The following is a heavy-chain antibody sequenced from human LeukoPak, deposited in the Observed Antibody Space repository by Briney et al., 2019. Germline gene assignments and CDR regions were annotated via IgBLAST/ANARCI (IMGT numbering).Heavy chain of an antibody. D-gene: IGHD3-10*01. CDR2: IGGGDTPI. V-gene: IGHV3-48*03. CDR3: ARDLRPYGSGSYSAFDI. J-gene: IGHJ3*02. Sequence: PGGALRLSCVGSEFTVSNYEMNWVRQAPGKGLEWLSKIGGGDTPITYADSVEGRFTISRDNAKNSLYLQMNSLRAEDTAVYYCARDLRPYGSGSYSAFDIWGQGTMVTVSS. CDR1: EFTVSNYE.